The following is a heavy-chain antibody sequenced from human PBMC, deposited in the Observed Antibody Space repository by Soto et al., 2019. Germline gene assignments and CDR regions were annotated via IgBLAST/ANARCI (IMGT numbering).Heavy chain of an antibody. V-gene: IGHV3-73*01. D-gene: IGHD3-16*01. Sequence: PGGSLRLSCAACGFAFSGSAMYWVRQASGKGPERVGRIRSKGHNYATEYAASVKGRFTISRDDSKNTAYLQMNSLQTEDTAVYYCTRDLFSYDYSGILWFDPWGQGTLVTVSS. J-gene: IGHJ5*02. CDR2: IRSKGHNYAT. CDR1: GFAFSGSA. CDR3: TRDLFSYDYSGILWFDP.